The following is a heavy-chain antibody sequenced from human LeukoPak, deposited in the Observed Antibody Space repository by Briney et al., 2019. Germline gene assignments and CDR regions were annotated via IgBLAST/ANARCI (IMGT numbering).Heavy chain of an antibody. CDR3: ARTYYDGAGTYHPYLDY. CDR2: IYYSGSI. Sequence: PSETLSLTCTVSGGSISSGGYYWSWIRQHPGKGLEWIGYIYYSGSIYYNPSLKSRVTISADTSKNQFSLMLTSVTAADTAVYYCARTYYDGAGTYHPYLDYWGQGTLVTVSS. J-gene: IGHJ4*02. CDR1: GGSISSGGYY. V-gene: IGHV4-31*02. D-gene: IGHD3-10*01.